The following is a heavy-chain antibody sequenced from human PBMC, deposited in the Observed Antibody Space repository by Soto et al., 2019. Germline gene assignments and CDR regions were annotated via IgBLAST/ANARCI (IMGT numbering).Heavy chain of an antibody. J-gene: IGHJ3*01. CDR2: ISGSGGST. D-gene: IGHD1-26*01. CDR1: GFTFSSYA. Sequence: EVQLLESGGGLVQPGGSLRLSCAASGFTFSSYAMSWVRQAPGKGLEWVSAISGSGGSTYYADSVKGRFTISRDNSKNTLDLQMNSPRAEDTAVDYGAKLLYGEYSGFYLWGEGTKVIVSA. V-gene: IGHV3-23*01. CDR3: AKLLYGEYSGFYL.